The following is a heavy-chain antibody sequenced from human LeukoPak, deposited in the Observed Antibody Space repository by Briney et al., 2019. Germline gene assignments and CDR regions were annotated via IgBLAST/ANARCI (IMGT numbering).Heavy chain of an antibody. J-gene: IGHJ3*02. CDR3: ARYVDSYYDSSGYYCDYDAFDI. D-gene: IGHD3-22*01. V-gene: IGHV3-53*01. Sequence: GSLRLSCAASGFTVSRDYMSWVRQAPGKGLELVSFIYSDGRTYYADSVKGRFTISRDNSRNTLYLQMNYLRAEDSAVYYCARYVDSYYDSSGYYCDYDAFDIWGQGTMVTVSS. CDR1: GFTVSRDY. CDR2: IYSDGRT.